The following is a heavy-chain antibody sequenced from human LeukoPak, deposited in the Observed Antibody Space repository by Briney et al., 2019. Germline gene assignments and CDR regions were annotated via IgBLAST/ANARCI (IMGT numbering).Heavy chain of an antibody. J-gene: IGHJ5*02. CDR3: ARWGSYYYGSGSYYARYNWFDP. D-gene: IGHD3-10*01. V-gene: IGHV4-59*01. CDR1: GGSISSYY. Sequence: PSETLSLTCTVSGGSISSYYWSWIRQSPGKGLEWIGYIYNSGSTNYNPSLKSRVTISVDTSKNQFSLKLSSVTAADTAVYYCARWGSYYYGSGSYYARYNWFDPWGQGTLVTVSS. CDR2: IYNSGST.